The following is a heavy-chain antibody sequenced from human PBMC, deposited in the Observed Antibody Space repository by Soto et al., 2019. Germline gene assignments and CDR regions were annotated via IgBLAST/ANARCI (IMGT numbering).Heavy chain of an antibody. CDR2: ISAYNGNT. CDR3: AKDPLAQIWFSRGFNWFAP. Sequence: QVQLVQSGAEVKKPGASVKVSCKASGYTFTSYGISWVRQAPGQGLEWMGWISAYNGNTNYAQKLQGRVTMTTDATASTAYMELSRLRSDVTPVYYCAKDPLAQIWFSRGFNWFAPWCQEAMVTDSS. D-gene: IGHD5-18*01. J-gene: IGHJ5*02. V-gene: IGHV1-18*01. CDR1: GYTFTSYG.